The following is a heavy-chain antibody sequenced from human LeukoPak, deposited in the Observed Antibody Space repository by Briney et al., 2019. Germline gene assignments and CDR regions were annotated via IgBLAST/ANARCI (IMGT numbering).Heavy chain of an antibody. V-gene: IGHV1-3*01. D-gene: IGHD5-18*01. CDR2: INAGNGNT. Sequence: ASVKVSCKASGYTFTSYAMHWVRQAPGQRLEWMGWINAGNGNTKYSQKFQGRVTTTRDTSASTAYMELSSLRSEDTAVYYCASRGYSYGFGYYYYGMDVWGQGTTVTVSS. CDR3: ASRGYSYGFGYYYYGMDV. CDR1: GYTFTSYA. J-gene: IGHJ6*02.